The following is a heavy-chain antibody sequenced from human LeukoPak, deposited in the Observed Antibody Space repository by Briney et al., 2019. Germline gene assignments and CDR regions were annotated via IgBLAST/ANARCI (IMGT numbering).Heavy chain of an antibody. V-gene: IGHV1-69*13. CDR2: IITIFGTA. CDR3: ARGRGDYYYYGMDV. D-gene: IGHD3-10*01. Sequence: ASVKVSCKASGGTLSSYAISWVRQAPGQGLEWMGGIITIFGTANYAQKFQGRVTITADESTSTAYMELSSLRSEDTAVYYCARGRGDYYYYGMDVWGQGTTVTVSS. CDR1: GGTLSSYA. J-gene: IGHJ6*02.